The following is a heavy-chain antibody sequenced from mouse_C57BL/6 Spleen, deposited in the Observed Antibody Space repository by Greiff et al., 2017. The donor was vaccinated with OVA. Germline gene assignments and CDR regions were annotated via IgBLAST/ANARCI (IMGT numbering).Heavy chain of an antibody. Sequence: VQLQQSGAELVKPGASVKISCKASGYAFSSYWMNWVKQRPGKGLEWIGQIYPGDGDTNYNGKFKGKATLTADKSSSTAYMQLSSLTSEDSAVYFCARGDYYGSSVDFDYWGQGTTLTVSS. J-gene: IGHJ2*01. CDR1: GYAFSSYW. CDR2: IYPGDGDT. CDR3: ARGDYYGSSVDFDY. V-gene: IGHV1-80*01. D-gene: IGHD1-1*01.